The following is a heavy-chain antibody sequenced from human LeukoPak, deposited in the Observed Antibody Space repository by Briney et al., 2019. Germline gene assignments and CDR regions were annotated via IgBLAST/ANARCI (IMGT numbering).Heavy chain of an antibody. J-gene: IGHJ6*02. D-gene: IGHD5-12*01. CDR2: ISYDGSNK. CDR1: GFTFSSYA. CDR3: ARYSGYDWDYYYGMDV. V-gene: IGHV3-30*04. Sequence: GGFLRLSCAASGFTFSSYAMHWVRQAPGKGLEWVAVISYDGSNKYYADSVKGRFTISRDNSKNTLYLQMNSLRAEDTAVYYCARYSGYDWDYYYGMDVWGQGTTVTVSS.